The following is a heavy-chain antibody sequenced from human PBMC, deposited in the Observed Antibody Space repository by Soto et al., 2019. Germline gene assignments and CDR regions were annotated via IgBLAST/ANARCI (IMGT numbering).Heavy chain of an antibody. D-gene: IGHD6-25*01. Sequence: ASGPTLVNPTETLTLTCTVSGFSLSNARMGVSWIRQPPGKALEWLAHIFSNDEKSYSTSLKSRLTISKDTSKSQVVLTMTNMDPVDTATYYCARIRDGAAWYYGMDFWGPGTTVTVSS. CDR3: ARIRDGAAWYYGMDF. J-gene: IGHJ6*02. V-gene: IGHV2-26*01. CDR1: GFSLSNARMG. CDR2: IFSNDEK.